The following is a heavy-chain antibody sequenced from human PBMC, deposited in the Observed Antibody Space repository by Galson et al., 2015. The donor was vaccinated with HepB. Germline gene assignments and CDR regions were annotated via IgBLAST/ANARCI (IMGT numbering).Heavy chain of an antibody. D-gene: IGHD1-14*01. CDR1: GVPFSSYT. CDR2: INGRGGTT. CDR3: AKDRNTTSPGAYGMDV. Sequence: SLRLSGAASGVPFSSYTMSWVRQAPGKGLEWGAAINGRGGTTNYVDSVKGRFTISRDNTKKTLYLQMNRLRGEDTALYYCAKDRNTTSPGAYGMDVWGQGTTVTVFS. J-gene: IGHJ6*02. V-gene: IGHV3-23*01.